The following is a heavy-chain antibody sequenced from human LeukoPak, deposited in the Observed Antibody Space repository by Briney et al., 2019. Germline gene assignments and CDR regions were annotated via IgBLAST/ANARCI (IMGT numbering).Heavy chain of an antibody. CDR1: GGSISSYY. J-gene: IGHJ4*02. V-gene: IGHV4-59*01. CDR3: ARSRDGCNYALDY. D-gene: IGHD5-24*01. CDR2: IYYSGST. Sequence: SETLSLTCTVSGGSISSYYWSWIRQPPGKGLEWIGYIYYSGSTNYNPSLKSRVTISVDTSKNQFSLKLSSVTAADTAVYYCARSRDGCNYALDYWGQGTLVTVSS.